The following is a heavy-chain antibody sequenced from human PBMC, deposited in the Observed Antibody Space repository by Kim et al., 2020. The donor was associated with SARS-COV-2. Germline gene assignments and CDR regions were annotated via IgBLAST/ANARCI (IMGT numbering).Heavy chain of an antibody. V-gene: IGHV1-69*01. D-gene: IGHD5-18*01. J-gene: IGHJ4*02. CDR3: ARGLRYSNGWPFDF. Sequence: GQKFQGRLTITADESTNTDYMELSSLSSEDTAIYYCARGLRYSNGWPFDFWGQGTLVTVSS.